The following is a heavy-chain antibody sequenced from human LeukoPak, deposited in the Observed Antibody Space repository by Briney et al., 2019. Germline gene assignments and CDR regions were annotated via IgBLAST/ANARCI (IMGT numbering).Heavy chain of an antibody. CDR1: GGSFSGYY. CDR3: ARGVYGSSAIFGY. CDR2: INHSGST. D-gene: IGHD6-19*01. J-gene: IGHJ4*02. V-gene: IGHV4-34*01. Sequence: PSETLSLTCAVYGGSFSGYYRSWIRQPAGKGLEWIGEINHSGSTNYNPSLKSRVTISVDTSKNQFSLKLSSVTAADTAVYYCARGVYGSSAIFGYWGQGTLVTVSS.